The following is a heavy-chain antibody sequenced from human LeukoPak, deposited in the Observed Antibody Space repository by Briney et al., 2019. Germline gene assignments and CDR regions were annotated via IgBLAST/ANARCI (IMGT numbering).Heavy chain of an antibody. J-gene: IGHJ4*02. D-gene: IGHD3-9*01. V-gene: IGHV3-23*01. CDR1: RLTLSNYA. Sequence: ASLTLSCATSRLTLSNYAMSFVLHAPGKGLDWVSAITGSGRNTYYADFVKDRITISRDNSKNTLYLQMNSQRAEDTAVYYCAKWGDYDVLTGYYVSDYWGQGTLVTVSS. CDR2: ITGSGRNT. CDR3: AKWGDYDVLTGYYVSDY.